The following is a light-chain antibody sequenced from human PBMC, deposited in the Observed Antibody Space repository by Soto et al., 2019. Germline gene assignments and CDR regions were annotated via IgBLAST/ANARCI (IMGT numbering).Light chain of an antibody. CDR2: GAS. CDR3: QHYNNWPPWT. CDR1: QSVRSN. V-gene: IGKV3-15*01. J-gene: IGKJ1*01. Sequence: EILMTQSPATLSVSPGERATLSCRASQSVRSNVAWYQQKQGQAPRLLIYGASTRATGIPARFSGSGSGTEFTLTISSLQSEDFAVYYCQHYNNWPPWTFGQGTKLEIK.